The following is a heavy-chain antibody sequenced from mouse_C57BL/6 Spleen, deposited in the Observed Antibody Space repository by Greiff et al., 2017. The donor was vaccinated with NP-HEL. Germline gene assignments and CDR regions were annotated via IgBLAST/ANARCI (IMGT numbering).Heavy chain of an antibody. CDR2: IDPETGGT. V-gene: IGHV1-15*01. J-gene: IGHJ2*01. CDR1: GYTFTDYE. D-gene: IGHD2-3*01. Sequence: QVQLKESGAELVRPGASVTLSCKASGYTFTDYEMHWVKQTPVHGLEWIGAIDPETGGTAYNQKFKGKAILTADKSSSTAYMELRSLTSEDSAVYYCTDGYLYGNYFDYWGQGTTLTVSS. CDR3: TDGYLYGNYFDY.